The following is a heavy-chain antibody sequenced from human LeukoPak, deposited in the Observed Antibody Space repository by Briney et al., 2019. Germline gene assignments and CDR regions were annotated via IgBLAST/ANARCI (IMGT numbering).Heavy chain of an antibody. CDR3: ARGRDGYMRGGMKHYYYYYGMDV. J-gene: IGHJ6*02. Sequence: SETLSLTCAVYGGSFSGYYWSWIRQPPGKGLEWIGEINHSGSTNYNPSLKSRVTISVDTSKNQFSLKLSSVTAADTAVYYCARGRDGYMRGGMKHYYYYYGMDVWGQGTTVTVSS. CDR2: INHSGST. V-gene: IGHV4-34*01. CDR1: GGSFSGYY. D-gene: IGHD5-24*01.